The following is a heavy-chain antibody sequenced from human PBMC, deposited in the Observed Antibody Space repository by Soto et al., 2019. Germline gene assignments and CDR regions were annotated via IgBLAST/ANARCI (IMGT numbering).Heavy chain of an antibody. J-gene: IGHJ6*02. V-gene: IGHV1-69*06. CDR1: GGTFSSYA. D-gene: IGHD2-2*01. CDR3: AKSSDPYCGSTSCSEYGMDV. CDR2: ILPIFGTA. Sequence: VQLVQSGAVVKTPGSSVKVSCKDSGGTFSSYAISWERQAPGPGLEWMGGILPIFGTATSAQKFQGRVSITPDTSTNTAYMELSSLRSENTGVYFCAKSSDPYCGSTSCSEYGMDVWGQGTAETVSS.